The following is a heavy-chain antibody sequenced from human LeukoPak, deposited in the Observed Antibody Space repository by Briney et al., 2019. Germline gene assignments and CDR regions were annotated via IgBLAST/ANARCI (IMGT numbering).Heavy chain of an antibody. J-gene: IGHJ6*03. CDR2: IYYSGST. V-gene: IGHV4-39*07. CDR3: ASGSYYVLYYYLYMDV. CDR1: GGSISSSSYY. D-gene: IGHD1-26*01. Sequence: SETLSLTCTVSGGSISSSSYYWGWIRQPPGKGLEWIGSIYYSGSTYYNPSLKSRFTISVDTSKNQFSLKLSSVTAADAAVYYRASGSYYVLYYYLYMDVWGKGTTVTVSS.